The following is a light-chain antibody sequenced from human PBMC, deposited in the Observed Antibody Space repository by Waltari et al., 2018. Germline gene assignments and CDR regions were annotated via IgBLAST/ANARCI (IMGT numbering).Light chain of an antibody. Sequence: EIVLTQSPGSLSSSPGERVTLSCRASHSGSRACAWYQQQPGQAPRRLIFGASNRATGIPDRFSGSGSGTYFSLTISRLEPEDFAVYYCQQYVRLPATFGRGTKVEIK. CDR3: QQYVRLPAT. CDR2: GAS. V-gene: IGKV3-20*01. CDR1: HSGSRAC. J-gene: IGKJ1*01.